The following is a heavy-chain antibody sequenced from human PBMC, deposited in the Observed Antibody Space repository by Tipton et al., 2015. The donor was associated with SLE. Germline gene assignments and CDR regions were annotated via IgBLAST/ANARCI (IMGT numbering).Heavy chain of an antibody. CDR1: GRSFSGYY. CDR3: ARRGVTKTLDY. Sequence: TLSLTCAVYGRSFSGYYWSWIRQPPGKGLEWIGEINHSGSANYNPSLKSRVSISVDTSKNQFSLKLSSVTAADTAVYYCARRGVTKTLDYWGQGTLVTVSS. CDR2: INHSGSA. J-gene: IGHJ4*02. D-gene: IGHD4-17*01. V-gene: IGHV4-34*01.